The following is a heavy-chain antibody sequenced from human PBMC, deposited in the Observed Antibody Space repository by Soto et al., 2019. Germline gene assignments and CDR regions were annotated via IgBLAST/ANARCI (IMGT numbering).Heavy chain of an antibody. CDR3: ARDFYSSSPPGY. CDR1: GGTFSSYA. Sequence: GASVKVSCKASGGTFSSYAISWVRQAPGQGLEWMGGIIPIFGTANYAQKFQGRVTITADKSTSTAYMELSSLRSEDTAVYYCARDFYSSSPPGYWGQGTLVTVSS. CDR2: IIPIFGTA. D-gene: IGHD6-6*01. V-gene: IGHV1-69*06. J-gene: IGHJ4*02.